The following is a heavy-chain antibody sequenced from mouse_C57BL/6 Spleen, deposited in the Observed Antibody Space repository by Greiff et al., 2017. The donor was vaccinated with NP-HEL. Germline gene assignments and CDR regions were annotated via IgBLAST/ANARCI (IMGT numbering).Heavy chain of an antibody. CDR2: IDPANGNT. J-gene: IGHJ1*03. CDR1: GFNIKNTY. V-gene: IGHV14-3*01. Sequence: VQLQQSVAELVRPGASVKLSCTASGFNIKNTYMHWVKQRPEQGLEWIGRIDPANGNTKYAPKFQGKATITADTSSNTAYLQLSSLTSEDTAIYYCARDYYYGSSYRYWYFDVWGTGTTVTVSS. CDR3: ARDYYYGSSYRYWYFDV. D-gene: IGHD1-1*01.